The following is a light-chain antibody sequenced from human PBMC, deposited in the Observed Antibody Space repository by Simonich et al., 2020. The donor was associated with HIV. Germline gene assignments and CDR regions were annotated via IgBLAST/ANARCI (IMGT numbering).Light chain of an antibody. CDR1: SGYSNYK. CDR3: GADHGSGSNFVVI. Sequence: QPVLTQPPSASASLGASVTLTCTLSSGYSNYKVDWYQQRPGKGPRFVMRVGTGGIVGSKGDGIPVRFSGLGSGLNRYLTIKNIQEEDESDYHCGADHGSGSNFVVIFGGGTKLTVL. J-gene: IGLJ2*01. V-gene: IGLV9-49*01. CDR2: VGTGGIVG.